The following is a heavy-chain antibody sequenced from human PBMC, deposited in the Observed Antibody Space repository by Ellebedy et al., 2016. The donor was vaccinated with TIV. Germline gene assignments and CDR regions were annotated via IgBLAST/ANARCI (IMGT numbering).Heavy chain of an antibody. Sequence: MPSETLSLTCTVSGGYISGDHWSWIRQPPGKGLEWIGYITYDGRTNYNPSLKSRLTISLDTSKNQFSLKLTSVTAADTANYFCARDRRELELRGLDPWGQGTLVSVSS. V-gene: IGHV4-59*01. D-gene: IGHD1-7*01. CDR1: GGYISGDH. CDR2: ITYDGRT. J-gene: IGHJ5*02. CDR3: ARDRRELELRGLDP.